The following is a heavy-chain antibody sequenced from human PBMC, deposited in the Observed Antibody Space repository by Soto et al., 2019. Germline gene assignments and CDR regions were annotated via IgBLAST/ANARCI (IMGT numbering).Heavy chain of an antibody. CDR3: ARRGSGHTFDY. J-gene: IGHJ4*02. D-gene: IGHD3-10*01. Sequence: KLPETLSLTCSVSGASISRGGFHWFWIRQPPGQGLEWIGSLYSGSTYYNPSLKSRVTISADTSKNEFSLRLTSVTAADTAVYYCARRGSGHTFDYWGQGTLVTVSS. CDR2: LYSGST. CDR1: GASISRGGFH. V-gene: IGHV4-39*01.